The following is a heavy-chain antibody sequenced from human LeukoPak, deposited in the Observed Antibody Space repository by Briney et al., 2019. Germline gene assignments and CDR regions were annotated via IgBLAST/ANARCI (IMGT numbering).Heavy chain of an antibody. CDR3: ARILRCFDWQSPYYHYHYMDV. Sequence: ASVKVPCKASGYTFTSYDINWVQQATGQGLEWMGWMNPNSGNTGYAQKFQGRVTMPRNTSISTAYMELSSLRSEDTAVYYCARILRCFDWQSPYYHYHYMDVWGKGTTVSVSS. V-gene: IGHV1-8*01. J-gene: IGHJ6*03. CDR1: GYTFTSYD. CDR2: MNPNSGNT. D-gene: IGHD3-9*01.